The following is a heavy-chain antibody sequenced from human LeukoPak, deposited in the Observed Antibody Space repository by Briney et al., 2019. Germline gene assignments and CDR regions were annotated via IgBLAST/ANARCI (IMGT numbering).Heavy chain of an antibody. CDR2: IYPGDSDT. V-gene: IGHV5-51*01. D-gene: IGHD3-3*01. CDR3: ARIRSLEWLSPNEFDI. CDR1: GYSFTSYW. Sequence: GESLKISCKGSGYSFTSYWIGWVRQMPGKGLEWMGIIYPGDSDTRYSPSFQGQVTISADKSISTAYLQWSSLKASDTAMYYCARIRSLEWLSPNEFDIWGQGTMVTVSS. J-gene: IGHJ3*02.